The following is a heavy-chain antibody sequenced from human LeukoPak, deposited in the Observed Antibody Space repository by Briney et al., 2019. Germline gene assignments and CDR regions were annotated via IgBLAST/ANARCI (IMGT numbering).Heavy chain of an antibody. V-gene: IGHV3-23*01. Sequence: GGSLRLSCAASDFTLSNYATSWFRQAPGKGLEWVSSISGNGYNTYYAASVKDRFTISGDSSTNTLTLQMHRLRAEDTAVYYCAKGVRLWFAFYFDYWGQGTLVTVSS. CDR3: AKGVRLWFAFYFDY. J-gene: IGHJ4*02. CDR1: DFTLSNYA. D-gene: IGHD3-10*01. CDR2: ISGNGYNT.